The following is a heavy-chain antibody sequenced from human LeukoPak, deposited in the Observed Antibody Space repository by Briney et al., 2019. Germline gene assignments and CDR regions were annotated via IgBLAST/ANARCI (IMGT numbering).Heavy chain of an antibody. CDR3: ARDPPYCGGDCSMSGYYFDY. CDR1: GGSISSSSYY. Sequence: PSETLSLTCTVSGGSISSSSYYWGWIRQPPGKGLEWIGSIYYSGSTYYNPSLKSRVTISVDTSKNQFSLKLSSVTAADTAVYYCARDPPYCGGDCSMSGYYFDYWGQGTLVTVSS. V-gene: IGHV4-39*07. D-gene: IGHD2-21*02. CDR2: IYYSGST. J-gene: IGHJ4*02.